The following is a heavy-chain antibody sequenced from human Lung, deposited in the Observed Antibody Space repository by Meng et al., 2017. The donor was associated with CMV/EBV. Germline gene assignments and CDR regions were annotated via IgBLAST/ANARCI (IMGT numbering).Heavy chain of an antibody. V-gene: IGHV3-30*02. CDR3: GRDYVNSIDH. D-gene: IGHD2/OR15-2a*01. Sequence: GQLVGSGRGVVQPGCAMRLSWATCGFTFGNYAMHWVRQAPGKGLEWLAIIGHDGNNEQYADSMKGRFTISRDNFNTVYLQMRSLRDEDTALYYCGRDYVNSIDHWGQGALVTVSS. CDR2: IGHDGNNE. J-gene: IGHJ4*02. CDR1: GFTFGNYA.